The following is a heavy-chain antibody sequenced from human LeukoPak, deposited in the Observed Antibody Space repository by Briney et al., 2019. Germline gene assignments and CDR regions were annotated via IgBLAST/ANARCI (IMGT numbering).Heavy chain of an antibody. CDR2: INSDGSST. CDR3: ARDGMTAARDAFDI. Sequence: PGGSLRLSCAASGFTFNNYWMHWVRQAPGKGLVWVSRINSDGSSTSYADSVKGRFTISRDNAKNTLYLQINSLRAEDPAVYYCARDGMTAARDAFDIWGQGTMVTLSS. CDR1: GFTFNNYW. J-gene: IGHJ3*02. D-gene: IGHD1-14*01. V-gene: IGHV3-74*01.